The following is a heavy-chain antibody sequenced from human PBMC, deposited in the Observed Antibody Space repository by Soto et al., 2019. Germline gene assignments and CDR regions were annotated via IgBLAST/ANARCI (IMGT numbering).Heavy chain of an antibody. CDR2: NYHSGTN. V-gene: IGHV4-59*01. D-gene: IGHD5-12*01. Sequence: EALSLTSVVSGVTISTYYCSWVRQLPGKGLEWIGYNYHSGTNNYTPSLKSRVTISVDTSKNQFSLRLKSVTAADTAIYYCVREAYIGYGHAIDRWGQGTQVTVSS. J-gene: IGHJ5*02. CDR3: VREAYIGYGHAIDR. CDR1: GVTISTYY.